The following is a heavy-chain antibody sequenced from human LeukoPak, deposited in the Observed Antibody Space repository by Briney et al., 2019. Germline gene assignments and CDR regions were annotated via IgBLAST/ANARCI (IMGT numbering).Heavy chain of an antibody. Sequence: ASVKVSCKASGYTFTSYDINWVRQAPGQGLEWMGWMNPNSGNTGYAQKFQGRVTMTRNTSISTAYMEPSSLRSEDTAVYYCARMGAGYTGPFDYWGQGTLVTVSS. CDR3: ARMGAGYTGPFDY. CDR2: MNPNSGNT. CDR1: GYTFTSYD. J-gene: IGHJ4*02. V-gene: IGHV1-8*01. D-gene: IGHD5-12*01.